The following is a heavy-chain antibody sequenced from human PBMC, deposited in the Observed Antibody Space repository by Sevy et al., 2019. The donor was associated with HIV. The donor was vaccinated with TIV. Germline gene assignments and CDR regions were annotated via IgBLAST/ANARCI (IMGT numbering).Heavy chain of an antibody. Sequence: GGCLRLSCAASGFPFSRNWMTWVRQAPGKGLEWVANINQDGSEDYYVDSVKGRFTISRDIAKNSVYLQMNSLRAEDTAGYYCSTPPRTVDVFDIWGHGTMVTVSS. D-gene: IGHD4-17*01. CDR2: INQDGSED. V-gene: IGHV3-7*03. CDR3: STPPRTVDVFDI. CDR1: GFPFSRNW. J-gene: IGHJ3*02.